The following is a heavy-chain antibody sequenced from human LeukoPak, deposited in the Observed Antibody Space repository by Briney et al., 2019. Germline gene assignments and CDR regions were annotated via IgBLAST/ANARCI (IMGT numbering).Heavy chain of an antibody. CDR3: AKDSEYDYVWGSYRLSLDY. CDR2: ISGSGGST. Sequence: GGSLRLSCAASGFTFSSYAMSWVRQAPGKGLEWVPAISGSGGSTYYADSVKGRFTISRDNSKNTLYLQMNSLRAEDTAVYYCAKDSEYDYVWGSYRLSLDYWGQGTLVTVSS. D-gene: IGHD3-16*02. V-gene: IGHV3-23*01. CDR1: GFTFSSYA. J-gene: IGHJ4*02.